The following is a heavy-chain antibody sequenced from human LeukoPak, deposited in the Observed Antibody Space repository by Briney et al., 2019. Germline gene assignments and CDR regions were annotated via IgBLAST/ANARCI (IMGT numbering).Heavy chain of an antibody. V-gene: IGHV3-15*01. Sequence: PGGSLRLSCAASGVTFINAWMSWVRQAPGKGLEWVGRIKSNSDGGTTDYAAPVKGRFTISRDDSKTTLYLQMNSLKTEDTALYYCTTTKAGYSSSGPIDNWGQGTLVTVSS. CDR1: GVTFINAW. CDR3: TTTKAGYSSSGPIDN. CDR2: IKSNSDGGTT. J-gene: IGHJ4*02. D-gene: IGHD6-13*01.